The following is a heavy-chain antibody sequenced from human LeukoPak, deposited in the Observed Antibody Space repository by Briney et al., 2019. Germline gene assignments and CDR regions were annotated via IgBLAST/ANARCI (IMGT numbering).Heavy chain of an antibody. CDR1: GGSFSGYY. CDR3: AREYIVVVPAAKRTRLYNWFDP. V-gene: IGHV4-34*01. J-gene: IGHJ5*02. CDR2: INHSGST. Sequence: PSETLSLTCAVYGGSFSGYYWSWIRQPPGKGLKWIGEINHSGSTNYNPSLKSRVTISVDTSKNQFSLKLSSVTAADTAVYYCAREYIVVVPAAKRTRLYNWFDPWGQGTLVTVSS. D-gene: IGHD2-2*01.